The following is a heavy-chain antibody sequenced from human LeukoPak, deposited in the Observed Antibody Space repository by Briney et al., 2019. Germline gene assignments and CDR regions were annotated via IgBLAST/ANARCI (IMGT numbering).Heavy chain of an antibody. CDR3: AKVVGGSYGYFDY. J-gene: IGHJ4*02. Sequence: GGSLRLSCAASGFTLRSYAMHWVRQAPGQGLEWVAVISYDGSNKYYADSVKGRFTISRDNSKNTLYLQMNSLRAEDSAVYYCAKVVGGSYGYFDYWGRGTLVTVSS. CDR1: GFTLRSYA. D-gene: IGHD1-26*01. V-gene: IGHV3-30*18. CDR2: ISYDGSNK.